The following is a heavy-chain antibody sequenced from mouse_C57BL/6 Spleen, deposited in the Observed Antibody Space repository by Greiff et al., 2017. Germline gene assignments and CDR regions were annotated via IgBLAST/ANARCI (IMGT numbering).Heavy chain of an antibody. Sequence: VQRVESGAELVRPGASVTLSCKASGYTFTDYEMHWVKQTPVHGLEWIGAIDPGTGGTAYNQKFKGKAILTADKSSSTAYMELRSLTSEDSAVYYCTRRGLPAWFAYWGQGTLVTVSA. V-gene: IGHV1-15*01. CDR1: GYTFTDYE. D-gene: IGHD2-4*01. J-gene: IGHJ3*01. CDR2: IDPGTGGT. CDR3: TRRGLPAWFAY.